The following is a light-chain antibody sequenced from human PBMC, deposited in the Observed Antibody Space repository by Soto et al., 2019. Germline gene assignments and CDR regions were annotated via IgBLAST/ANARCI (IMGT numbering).Light chain of an antibody. Sequence: DIPLTQSPSSLSGFVGDTVIITCRASQRISGAYVNWFQLQPGKAPKLLIYGASRLQPGVPSRFSGAGSGTEFALTISRLQPEDLGTYFCQQSDTTPLTFGGGTKVDIK. CDR1: QRISGAY. CDR2: GAS. J-gene: IGKJ4*01. V-gene: IGKV1-39*01. CDR3: QQSDTTPLT.